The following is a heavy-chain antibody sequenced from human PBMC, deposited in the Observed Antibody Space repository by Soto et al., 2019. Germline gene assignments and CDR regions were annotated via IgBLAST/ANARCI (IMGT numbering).Heavy chain of an antibody. CDR2: IIPIFGTA. Sequence: SVKVSCKDSGGTFSSYAISWVRQAPGQGLEWMGGIIPIFGTANYAQKFQGRVTITADESTSTAYMELSSLRSEDTAVYYCAREAASGSYHGYFDYWGQGTLVTVSS. CDR1: GGTFSSYA. D-gene: IGHD1-26*01. J-gene: IGHJ4*02. CDR3: AREAASGSYHGYFDY. V-gene: IGHV1-69*13.